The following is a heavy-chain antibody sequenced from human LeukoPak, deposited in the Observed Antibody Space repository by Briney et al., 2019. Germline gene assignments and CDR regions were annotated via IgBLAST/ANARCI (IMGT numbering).Heavy chain of an antibody. CDR3: AKTERAVNYYDSSGYYPNYYFDY. CDR2: ISSLSGTI. Sequence: GGSLRLSCAASGFTFSSYSMNWVRQAPGEGLEWVSYISSLSGTIYYADSVKGRFTISRDNSKNTLYLQMNSLRAEDTAVYYCAKTERAVNYYDSSGYYPNYYFDYWGQGTLVTVSS. J-gene: IGHJ4*02. V-gene: IGHV3-48*01. CDR1: GFTFSSYS. D-gene: IGHD3-22*01.